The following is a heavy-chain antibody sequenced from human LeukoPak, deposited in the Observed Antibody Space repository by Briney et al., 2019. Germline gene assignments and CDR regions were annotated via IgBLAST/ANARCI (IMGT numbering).Heavy chain of an antibody. D-gene: IGHD2/OR15-2a*01. CDR3: ARVTLSLGPFDY. J-gene: IGHJ4*02. CDR2: IYYSGST. V-gene: IGHV4-59*11. Sequence: SETLSLTCTVSGASINSHYWSWIRQPPGKGLEWIAYIYYSGSTSYNPSFKSRVTMSVDTSKNQFSLRLKSVTAADTAVYYCARVTLSLGPFDYWGQGPLVTVSS. CDR1: GASINSHY.